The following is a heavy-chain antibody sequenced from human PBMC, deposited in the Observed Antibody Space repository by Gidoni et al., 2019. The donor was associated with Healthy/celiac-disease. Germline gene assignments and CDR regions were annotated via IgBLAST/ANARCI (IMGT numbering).Heavy chain of an antibody. CDR2: IKSKTDGGTT. D-gene: IGHD3-10*01. CDR3: TTAVRFAITYGMDV. CDR1: GFTFSNAW. V-gene: IGHV3-15*01. J-gene: IGHJ6*02. Sequence: EVQLVESGGGLVKPGGSLRLTCAASGFTFSNAWMSWVSQAPGKGLEWVGRIKSKTDGGTTDYAAPVKGRFTISRDDSKNTLYLQMNSLKTEDTAVYYCTTAVRFAITYGMDVWGQGTTVTVSS.